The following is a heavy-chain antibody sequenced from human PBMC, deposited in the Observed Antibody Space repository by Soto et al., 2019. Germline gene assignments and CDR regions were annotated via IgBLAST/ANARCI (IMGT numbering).Heavy chain of an antibody. V-gene: IGHV3-15*01. CDR2: IKSKTDGGTT. Sequence: GGSLRLSCAASGFTFSNAWMSWVRQAPGKGLEWVGRIKSKTDGGTTDYAAPVKRRFTISRDDSKNTLYLQMNSLKTEDTAVYYCTTTIRSMGEANFDYWGQGTLVTVSS. CDR3: TTTIRSMGEANFDY. D-gene: IGHD2-8*01. J-gene: IGHJ4*02. CDR1: GFTFSNAW.